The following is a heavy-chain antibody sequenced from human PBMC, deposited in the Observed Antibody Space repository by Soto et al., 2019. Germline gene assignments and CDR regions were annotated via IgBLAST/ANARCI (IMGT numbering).Heavy chain of an antibody. J-gene: IGHJ3*02. CDR3: ASNIDSSGYHWDAFDI. Sequence: PGGSLRLSCAASGFTVSSNYMSWVRQAPGKGLEWVSVIYSGGSTYYADSVKGRFTISRDNSKNTLYLQMNSLRAEDTAVYYCASNIDSSGYHWDAFDIWGQGTMVTVSS. CDR2: IYSGGST. D-gene: IGHD3-22*01. CDR1: GFTVSSNY. V-gene: IGHV3-53*01.